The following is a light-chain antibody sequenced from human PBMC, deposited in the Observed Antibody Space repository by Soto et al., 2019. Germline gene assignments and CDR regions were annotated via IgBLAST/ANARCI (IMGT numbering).Light chain of an antibody. CDR3: QQRDGWPIT. CDR1: QSVDSH. CDR2: GAS. V-gene: IGKV3-11*01. J-gene: IGKJ5*01. Sequence: EIVLTQSPSSLSLSPGERATLSCMASQSVDSHLVWYQQKPGQAPRLLIFGASNRATGIPARFSGSGSGTDFTLTINSLEPDDFAVYYCQQRDGWPITFGQGTRLEN.